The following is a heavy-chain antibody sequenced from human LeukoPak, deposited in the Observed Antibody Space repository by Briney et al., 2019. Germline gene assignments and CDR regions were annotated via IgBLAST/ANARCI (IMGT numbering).Heavy chain of an antibody. V-gene: IGHV4-30-4*01. CDR2: IYYSEST. J-gene: IGHJ4*02. CDR1: GGSISRGDYY. Sequence: PSQTLSLPCTVSGGSISRGDYYWRWIRQPPGKGREWNGYIYYSESTYYNPSLKSRVTISVDTSKKQFSLKLSSVTAADTAVYYCARGGSGSFFFDYWGEGTLVTVSS. D-gene: IGHD3-10*01. CDR3: ARGGSGSFFFDY.